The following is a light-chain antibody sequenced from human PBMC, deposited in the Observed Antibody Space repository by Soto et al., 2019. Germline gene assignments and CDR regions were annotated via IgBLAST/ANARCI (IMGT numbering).Light chain of an antibody. CDR1: QTISTY. CDR3: QQSRGIPYT. Sequence: DIQMTQSPSSLSASVGDRVTITCRASQTISTYLNWYQQKPGKAPKLLIYAASTLQSGVPSRFSGSGSGTDFTLTINSLQPEDFATYYCQQSRGIPYTFGQGTKLEIK. J-gene: IGKJ2*01. V-gene: IGKV1-39*01. CDR2: AAS.